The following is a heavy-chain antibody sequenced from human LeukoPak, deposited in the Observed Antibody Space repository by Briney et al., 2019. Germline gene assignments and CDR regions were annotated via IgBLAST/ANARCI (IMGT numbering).Heavy chain of an antibody. Sequence: GGSLRLSCAASGFTFSGYYMSWIRQAPGKGLEWVSYISSSGSTIYYADSVKGRFTISRDNSKNTLYLQMNSLRAEDTAVYYCAKGPYCSSTSCYSHDAFDIWGQGTMVTVSS. J-gene: IGHJ3*02. CDR2: ISSSGSTI. D-gene: IGHD2-2*01. CDR3: AKGPYCSSTSCYSHDAFDI. CDR1: GFTFSGYY. V-gene: IGHV3-11*01.